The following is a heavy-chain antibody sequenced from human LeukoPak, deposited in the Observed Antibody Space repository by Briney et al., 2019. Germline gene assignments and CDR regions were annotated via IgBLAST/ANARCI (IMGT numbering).Heavy chain of an antibody. V-gene: IGHV1-8*01. CDR3: VRTPPNWGFDY. J-gene: IGHJ4*02. CDR1: GYTFTSHD. D-gene: IGHD7-27*01. Sequence: ASVRVSCKASGYTFTSHDINWVRQATGQGLEWMGWMSPNSGDTGYAQKFQGRVTMTSDSSISTAYMELSSLRSEDTAIYYCVRTPPNWGFDYWGQGTLVTVSS. CDR2: MSPNSGDT.